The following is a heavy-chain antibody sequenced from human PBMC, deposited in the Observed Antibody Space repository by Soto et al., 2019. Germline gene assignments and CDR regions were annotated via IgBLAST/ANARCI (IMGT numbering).Heavy chain of an antibody. CDR3: ARVHLYSGYDSRPYYFDY. CDR2: IYYSGST. D-gene: IGHD5-12*01. J-gene: IGHJ4*02. CDR1: GGSISSGGYY. Sequence: SETLSLTCTVSGGSISSGGYYWSWIRQHPGKGLEWIGYIYYSGSTYYNPSLKSRVTISVDTSKNQFSLKLSSVTAADTAVYYCARVHLYSGYDSRPYYFDYWGQGTLVTVSS. V-gene: IGHV4-31*03.